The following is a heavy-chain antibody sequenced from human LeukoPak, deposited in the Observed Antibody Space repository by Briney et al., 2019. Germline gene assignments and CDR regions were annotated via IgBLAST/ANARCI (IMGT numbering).Heavy chain of an antibody. CDR1: GASISGSGYY. Sequence: SETLSLTCTVSGASISGSGYYWGWIRQPPGKGLEWIGSIYSSGSTYYNASLQSRVTISIETSKNQISLRLNSVTAADTAMYYCAKSGGYGLIDYWGRETLVTVSS. CDR2: IYSSGST. CDR3: AKSGGYGLIDY. V-gene: IGHV4-39*01. D-gene: IGHD1-26*01. J-gene: IGHJ4*02.